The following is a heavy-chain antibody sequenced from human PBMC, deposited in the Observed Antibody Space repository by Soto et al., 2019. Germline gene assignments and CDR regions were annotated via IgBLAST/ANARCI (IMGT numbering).Heavy chain of an antibody. CDR3: ARGQLKQWLVLPFDY. V-gene: IGHV1-18*01. CDR1: GYTFTSYG. D-gene: IGHD6-19*01. CDR2: ISAYNGNT. J-gene: IGHJ4*02. Sequence: QVQLVQSGAEVKKPGASVKVSCKASGYTFTSYGISWVRQAPGQGLEWMGWISAYNGNTNYAQKLQGRVTMTTDTYTSTAYMELWSLRSDDTAVYYCARGQLKQWLVLPFDYWGQGTLVTVSS.